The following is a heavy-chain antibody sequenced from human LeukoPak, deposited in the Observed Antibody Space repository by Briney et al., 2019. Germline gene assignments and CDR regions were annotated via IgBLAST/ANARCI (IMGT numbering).Heavy chain of an antibody. J-gene: IGHJ4*02. V-gene: IGHV4-59*01. CDR3: ARGLSYNYAYPYFDT. CDR2: IFYRESTGGDT. CDR1: GGSISDYH. D-gene: IGHD3-16*01. Sequence: ASETLSLTCTVSGGSISDYHWNWIRQPPGKGLEWIGYIFYRESTGGDTNYNPSLKNRVTMSVDTSKNQFSLKLNSVTAADTAMYSCARGLSYNYAYPYFDTWGQGTLVTVSS.